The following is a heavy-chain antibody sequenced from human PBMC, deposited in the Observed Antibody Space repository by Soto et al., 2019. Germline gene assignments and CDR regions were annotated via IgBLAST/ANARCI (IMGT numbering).Heavy chain of an antibody. Sequence: GESLKISCKGSGYSFISYWIGWVRQMPGKGLGWMGIIYPGDSDTKYSPSFQGQVTISADKSISTAYLQWSSLKASDTAMYYCARHTLRRTEFDYWGQGTLVTVSS. J-gene: IGHJ4*02. V-gene: IGHV5-51*01. CDR3: ARHTLRRTEFDY. CDR1: GYSFISYW. CDR2: IYPGDSDT.